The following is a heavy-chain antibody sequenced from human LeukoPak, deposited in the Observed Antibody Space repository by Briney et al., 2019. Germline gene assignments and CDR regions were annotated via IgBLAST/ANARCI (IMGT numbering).Heavy chain of an antibody. J-gene: IGHJ4*02. CDR1: GGSISSYY. Sequence: SETLSFTCSVSGGSISSYYWSWIWQPPGKGLEWMGYIYYSGSTNYSPSLQSRVTISVDTSKNQFSLKLSSVTAADTAVYYCATGGAYYATSGGKPRSDYWGQATLVTVSS. V-gene: IGHV4-59*12. D-gene: IGHD3-22*01. CDR2: IYYSGST. CDR3: ATGGAYYATSGGKPRSDY.